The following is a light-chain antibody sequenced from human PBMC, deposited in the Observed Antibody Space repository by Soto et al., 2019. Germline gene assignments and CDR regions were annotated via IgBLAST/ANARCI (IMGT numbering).Light chain of an antibody. CDR1: QRVVNNY. V-gene: IGKV3-20*01. Sequence: ENVLTQSPDTLSLSPGERATLSSRAGQRVVNNYLAWYQQKPGQAPRLLMYRASTRASGIADRFSGSGSGTDFTLTISRLEPDDFAVYYCQHYGSTVITFGQGTRLE. CDR3: QHYGSTVIT. CDR2: RAS. J-gene: IGKJ5*01.